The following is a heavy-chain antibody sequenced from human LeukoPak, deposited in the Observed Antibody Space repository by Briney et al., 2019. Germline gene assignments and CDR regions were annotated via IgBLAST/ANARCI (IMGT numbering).Heavy chain of an antibody. D-gene: IGHD3-3*01. CDR1: GFTFSSYS. J-gene: IGHJ5*02. V-gene: IGHV3-21*01. CDR3: AREERDIPIFGVVKGFDP. CDR2: ISSSSSYI. Sequence: GGSLRLSCAASGFTFSSYSMNWVRQAPGKGLEWVSSISSSSSYIYYADSVKGRFTISRDNAKNSLYLQMNSLRAEDTAVYYCAREERDIPIFGVVKGFDPWGQGTLVTVSS.